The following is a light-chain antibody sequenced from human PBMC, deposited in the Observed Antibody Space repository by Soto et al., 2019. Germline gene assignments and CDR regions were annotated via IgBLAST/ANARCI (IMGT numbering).Light chain of an antibody. V-gene: IGKV1-5*01. J-gene: IGKJ1*01. CDR2: AAS. Sequence: DIPTTQSPPTPCVPEGDTVTIPCRASESIGNWLAWYQQKPGKAPKLLLFAASTLVGGVPSRFSGRGSGTEFTLTISSLQPDDFATYYCQHYNSYSEAFGQGTKVDIK. CDR3: QHYNSYSEA. CDR1: ESIGNW.